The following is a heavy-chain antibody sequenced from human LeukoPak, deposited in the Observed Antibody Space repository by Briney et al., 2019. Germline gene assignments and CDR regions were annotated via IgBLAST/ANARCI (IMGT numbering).Heavy chain of an antibody. V-gene: IGHV1-69*05. CDR2: IIPIFGTA. J-gene: IGHJ4*02. Sequence: ASVKVSCKASGGTFSSYAISWVRPAPGQGLEWMGRIIPIFGTANYAQKFQGRVTITTDDSTSTAYMELSSLRSEDTAVYYCATRGGTKGDSQYWGQGTLVTVSS. CDR3: ATRGGTKGDSQY. D-gene: IGHD1-1*01. CDR1: GGTFSSYA.